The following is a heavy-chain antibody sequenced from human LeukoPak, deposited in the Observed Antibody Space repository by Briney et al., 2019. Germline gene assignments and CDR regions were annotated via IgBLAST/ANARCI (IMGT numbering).Heavy chain of an antibody. CDR2: ISYDGSNK. Sequence: GGSLRLSCAASGFTFSSYAMHWVRQAPGKGLEWVAVISYDGSNKYYADSVKGRFTISRDNSRNTLYLQMNSLRAEDTAVYWSARGVMVYYYYYGMDVWGQGTTVTVSS. CDR1: GFTFSSYA. J-gene: IGHJ6*02. D-gene: IGHD3-10*01. CDR3: ARGVMVYYYYYGMDV. V-gene: IGHV3-30*04.